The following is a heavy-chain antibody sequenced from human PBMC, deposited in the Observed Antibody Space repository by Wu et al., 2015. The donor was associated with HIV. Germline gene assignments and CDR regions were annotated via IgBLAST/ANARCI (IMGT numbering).Heavy chain of an antibody. CDR3: ARGHYYDSSSSPMY. Sequence: QVQLVQSGAEVKQPGSSVKVSCKSSGGSFNNFAISWVRQAPGQGLEWMGWISAYNGNTKYSQKFQGRVTMTTETSTSTAFMELRSLRSDDAAVYYCARGHYYDSSSSPMYWGPGTLVIVSS. V-gene: IGHV1-18*01. J-gene: IGHJ4*02. CDR2: ISAYNGNT. D-gene: IGHD3-22*01. CDR1: GGSFNNFA.